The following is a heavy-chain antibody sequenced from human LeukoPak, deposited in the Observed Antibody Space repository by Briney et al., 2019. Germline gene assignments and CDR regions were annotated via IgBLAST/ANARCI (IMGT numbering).Heavy chain of an antibody. Sequence: SETLSLTCTVSGGSISSYYWSWIRQPPGKGLEWIGEINHSGSTNYNPSLKSRVTISVDASKNQFSLKLSSVTAADTAVYYCARPKLAYDYVWGSYRRSGAFDIWGQGTMVTVSS. CDR2: INHSGST. CDR3: ARPKLAYDYVWGSYRRSGAFDI. J-gene: IGHJ3*02. CDR1: GGSISSYY. D-gene: IGHD3-16*02. V-gene: IGHV4-34*01.